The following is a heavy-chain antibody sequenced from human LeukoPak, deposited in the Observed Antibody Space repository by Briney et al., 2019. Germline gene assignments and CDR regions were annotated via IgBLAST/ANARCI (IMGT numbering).Heavy chain of an antibody. Sequence: PGRSLRLSCAASGFTFSSYGMHWVRQAPGKGLEWVAVIWYDGSNKYYADSVKGRFTISRDNSKNTLYLQMNSLRAEDTAVYYCAGDRVMIPDGAGYRYYYGMDVWGQGTTVTVSS. J-gene: IGHJ6*02. CDR2: IWYDGSNK. V-gene: IGHV3-33*01. CDR1: GFTFSSYG. D-gene: IGHD3-16*01. CDR3: AGDRVMIPDGAGYRYYYGMDV.